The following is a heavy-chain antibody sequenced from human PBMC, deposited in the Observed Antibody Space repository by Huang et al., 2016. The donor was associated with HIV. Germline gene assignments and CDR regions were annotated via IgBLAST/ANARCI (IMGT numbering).Heavy chain of an antibody. CDR2: ISAYNGVT. CDR1: GTTFTSYG. Sequence: QVQLVQSGVEVKKPGASVKVSCKASGTTFTSYGISWVRQAPGQGLDWMGRISAYNGVTNCAQNCQGRVTMTTDTSTSTAYMELRSLRSDATAVYYCARDSPLLGVVIVVVPTAPNAFDIWGQGTMVTVSS. V-gene: IGHV1-18*01. D-gene: IGHD2-2*01. J-gene: IGHJ3*02. CDR3: ARDSPLLGVVIVVVPTAPNAFDI.